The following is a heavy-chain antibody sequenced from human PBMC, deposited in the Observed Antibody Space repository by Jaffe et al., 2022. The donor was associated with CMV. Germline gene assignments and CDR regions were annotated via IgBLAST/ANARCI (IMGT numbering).Heavy chain of an antibody. CDR3: AKITAESWSSQPGWFDP. CDR2: IYSTGRT. D-gene: IGHD3-10*01. Sequence: QVQLQESGPGLVKASETLSLTCTVSGGSISSSFWTWIRQPAGKGLEWIGRIYSTGRTDYNPSLKSRVSLSMDTPKNQFSLKLTSMTAADTAIYYCAKITAESWSSQPGWFDPWGQGTQVTVSS. J-gene: IGHJ5*02. CDR1: GGSISSSF. V-gene: IGHV4-4*07.